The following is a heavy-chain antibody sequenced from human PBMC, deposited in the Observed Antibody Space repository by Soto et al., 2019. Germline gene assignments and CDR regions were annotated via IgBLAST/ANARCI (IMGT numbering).Heavy chain of an antibody. Sequence: QVQLVESGGGEVQPGRSLTLSCAASGSTFSTYGMHWVRQTPGKGLEWVAVISYDGTNKFYSDSVKGRFTISRDNFKNTLTLQMNSLRADDTAVYSCAKDLQSYGDYDYYCYGMDVWGLGTRVTVSS. CDR2: ISYDGTNK. V-gene: IGHV3-30*18. J-gene: IGHJ6*02. CDR3: AKDLQSYGDYDYYCYGMDV. CDR1: GSTFSTYG. D-gene: IGHD4-17*01.